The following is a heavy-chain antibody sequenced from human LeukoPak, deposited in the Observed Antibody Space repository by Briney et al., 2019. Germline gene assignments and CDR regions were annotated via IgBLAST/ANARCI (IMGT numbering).Heavy chain of an antibody. J-gene: IGHJ3*02. Sequence: ASETLSLTCTLSVGSISTYYWSWIRQPPGKGLEWIGYIYHSGSTNYNPSLKSRVTISVDTSKNQFSLKLSSVTAADTAVYYCARGGKVTTWDLSAFDIWGQETMVTVSS. V-gene: IGHV4-59*01. CDR1: VGSISTYY. CDR2: IYHSGST. CDR3: ARGGKVTTWDLSAFDI. D-gene: IGHD1-26*01.